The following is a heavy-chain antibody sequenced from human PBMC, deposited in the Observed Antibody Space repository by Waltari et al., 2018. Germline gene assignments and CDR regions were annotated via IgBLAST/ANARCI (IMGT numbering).Heavy chain of an antibody. Sequence: QVQLVQSGAEVKKPGASVKVSCKVSGYTLTELSMHWVRQAPGKGLEWMGGFDPEDGETIYARKFQERGTMTEETSTDTAYMGLSSLRSEDTAVYYCAGGPGHSGWYGHYYYYGMDVWGQGTTVTVSS. J-gene: IGHJ6*02. V-gene: IGHV1-24*01. CDR3: AGGPGHSGWYGHYYYYGMDV. CDR2: FDPEDGET. CDR1: GYTLTELS. D-gene: IGHD6-19*01.